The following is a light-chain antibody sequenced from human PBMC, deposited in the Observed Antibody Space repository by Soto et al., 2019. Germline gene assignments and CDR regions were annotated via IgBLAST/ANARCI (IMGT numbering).Light chain of an antibody. CDR3: HQYGSSSWT. V-gene: IGKV3-20*01. J-gene: IGKJ1*01. CDR1: QSVSSSY. Sequence: EIVLTQSPGTLSLSPGERATLSCRASQSVSSSYLAWYQQKPGQAPRLLIYGASRRATGIPARFSGSGSGTDFTLTISRLEPEDFEVYYCHQYGSSSWTFGQGTKVEIK. CDR2: GAS.